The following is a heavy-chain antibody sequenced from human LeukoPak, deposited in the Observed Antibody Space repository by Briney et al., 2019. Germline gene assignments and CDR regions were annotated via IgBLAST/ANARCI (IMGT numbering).Heavy chain of an antibody. CDR1: GFTFSDYY. CDR3: AREEHYRRYFAL. J-gene: IGHJ2*01. D-gene: IGHD3-16*02. Sequence: GGSLRLSCAASGFTFSDYYMSCVRQAPGKGLEWVSAISGSGGSTYYADSVKGRFTISRDNSKNTLYLQMNSLRAEDTAVYFCAREEHYRRYFALWGRGTLVTISS. CDR2: ISGSGGST. V-gene: IGHV3-23*01.